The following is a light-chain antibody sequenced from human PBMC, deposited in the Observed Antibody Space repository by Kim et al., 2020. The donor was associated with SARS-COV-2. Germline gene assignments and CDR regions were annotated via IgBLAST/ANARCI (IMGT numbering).Light chain of an antibody. V-gene: IGLV3-1*01. CDR1: KLGDKY. Sequence: VSPGQTASITCSGDKLGDKYAFWYQQKPGQSPVLVIYQDSKRPSGIPERFSGSNSGNTATLTISGTQAMDEADYYCQAWDSSTYVFGTGTKVTVL. J-gene: IGLJ1*01. CDR2: QDS. CDR3: QAWDSSTYV.